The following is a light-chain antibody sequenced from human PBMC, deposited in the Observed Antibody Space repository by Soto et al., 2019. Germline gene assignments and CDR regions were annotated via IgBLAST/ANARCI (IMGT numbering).Light chain of an antibody. CDR3: QQYGSSPIT. Sequence: EIVLTQSPGTLSLSPGERGTLSCRASQSVSSSFLAWYQQKPGQTPRLLIYGASTRATGIPDRFSGSGSGTDFTLTISRLEPEDFAVYYCQQYGSSPITFGQGTRLVIK. V-gene: IGKV3-20*01. J-gene: IGKJ5*01. CDR1: QSVSSSF. CDR2: GAS.